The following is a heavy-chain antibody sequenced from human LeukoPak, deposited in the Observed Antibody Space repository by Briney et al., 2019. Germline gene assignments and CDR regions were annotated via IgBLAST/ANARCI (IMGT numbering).Heavy chain of an antibody. CDR2: IYSSGST. D-gene: IGHD1-20*01. J-gene: IGHJ6*03. V-gene: IGHV4-4*07. CDR1: GGSISSYY. Sequence: SETLSLTCTVSGGSISSYYWSWIRQPAGKGLEWIGRIYSSGSTNYNPSLKSRVTMSVATSKTQFSLKLSSVTAADTAVYYCARGYNWVSPTRKFYYMDVWGKGTTVTVPS. CDR3: ARGYNWVSPTRKFYYMDV.